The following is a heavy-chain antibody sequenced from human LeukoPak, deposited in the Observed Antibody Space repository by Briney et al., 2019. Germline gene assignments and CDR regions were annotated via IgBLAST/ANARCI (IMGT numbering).Heavy chain of an antibody. CDR3: AALTGGYFDY. CDR2: IYYNGNT. V-gene: IGHV4-59*08. Sequence: SSEALSLTCTVSGGSISGYYWSWIGQPPGKGLEWIGYIYYNGNTNYNPSLESRVTISIDTSKNQFSRKLTSVTAADTAMYYCAALTGGYFDYWGQGTLVTVYS. J-gene: IGHJ4*02. CDR1: GGSISGYY.